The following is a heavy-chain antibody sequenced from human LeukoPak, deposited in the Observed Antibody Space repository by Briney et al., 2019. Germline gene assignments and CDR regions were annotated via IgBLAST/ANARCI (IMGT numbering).Heavy chain of an antibody. J-gene: IGHJ4*02. D-gene: IGHD3-10*01. Sequence: GGSLRLSCAASGFSFNSYAMPWVRQAPGKGLEWVAIISHDGSNKKYADSVKGRFTISKDISTKTLYLQMNSLRPEDTALYYCARDQLLWFGTLTYSFDNWGQGALVTVSS. V-gene: IGHV3-30*03. CDR2: ISHDGSNK. CDR1: GFSFNSYA. CDR3: ARDQLLWFGTLTYSFDN.